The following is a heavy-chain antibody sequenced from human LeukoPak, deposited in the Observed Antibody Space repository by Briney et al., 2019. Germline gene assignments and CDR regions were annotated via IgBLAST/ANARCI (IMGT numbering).Heavy chain of an antibody. D-gene: IGHD5-18*01. V-gene: IGHV3-30*02. Sequence: GGSLRLSCAASGFTFSSYGMHWVRQAPGKGLEWVAFIRYDGSNKYYADSVKGRFTISRDNSKNTLYLQMNSLRAEDTAVYYCARASAHSYRNYMDVWGKGTTVTVSS. J-gene: IGHJ6*03. CDR1: GFTFSSYG. CDR2: IRYDGSNK. CDR3: ARASAHSYRNYMDV.